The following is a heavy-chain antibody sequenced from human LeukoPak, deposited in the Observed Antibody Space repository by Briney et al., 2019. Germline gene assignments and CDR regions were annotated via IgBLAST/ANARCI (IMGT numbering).Heavy chain of an antibody. Sequence: GGSLRLSCAASGFTFSDYYMSWIRQAPGKGLEWVSSITRGGDITYYADSVTGRFTISRDNSKNTVYLQMNSLRAEDTAVYYCSQGNWGDDWGRGTLVTVSS. V-gene: IGHV3-23*01. CDR3: SQGNWGDD. CDR2: ITRGGDIT. CDR1: GFTFSDYY. D-gene: IGHD7-27*01. J-gene: IGHJ4*02.